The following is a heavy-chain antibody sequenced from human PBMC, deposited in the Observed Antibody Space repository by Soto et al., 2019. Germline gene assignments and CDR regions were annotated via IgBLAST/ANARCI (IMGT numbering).Heavy chain of an antibody. D-gene: IGHD6-13*01. J-gene: IGHJ6*03. Sequence: SETLSLTCAVYGGSFSGYYWSWIRQPPGKGLEWIGEINHSGSTNYNPSLKSRVTISVDTSKNQFSLKLSSVTAADTAVYYCARSLLYSSISYYYYYYMDVWGKGTTVTVSS. V-gene: IGHV4-34*01. CDR1: GGSFSGYY. CDR2: INHSGST. CDR3: ARSLLYSSISYYYYYYMDV.